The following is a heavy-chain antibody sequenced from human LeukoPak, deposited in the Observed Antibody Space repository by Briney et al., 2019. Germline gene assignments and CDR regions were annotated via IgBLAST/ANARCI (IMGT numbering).Heavy chain of an antibody. D-gene: IGHD5-24*01. V-gene: IGHV1-69*13. CDR1: GGTFSSYA. CDR3: ARGGRDGYSYYFDY. Sequence: ASVKVSFKASGGTFSSYAISWVRQAPGQGLEWMGGIILIFGTANYAQKFQGRVTITADESTSTAYMELSSLRSEDTAVYYCARGGRDGYSYYFDYWGQGTLVTVSS. J-gene: IGHJ4*02. CDR2: IILIFGTA.